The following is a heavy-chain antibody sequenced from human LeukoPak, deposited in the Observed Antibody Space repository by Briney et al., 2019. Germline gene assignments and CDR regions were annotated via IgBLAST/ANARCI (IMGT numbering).Heavy chain of an antibody. Sequence: GGSLRLSCVGSGFTFSTYEMTWVRQAPGKGLEWVSYISSSGGTVYYADSVKGRFTISRDNAKNSLYLQMNSLRAEDTAVYYCAREGGVNYYDLDYFDYWGQGTLITVSS. CDR1: GFTFSTYE. V-gene: IGHV3-48*03. D-gene: IGHD3-22*01. J-gene: IGHJ4*02. CDR3: AREGGVNYYDLDYFDY. CDR2: ISSSGGTV.